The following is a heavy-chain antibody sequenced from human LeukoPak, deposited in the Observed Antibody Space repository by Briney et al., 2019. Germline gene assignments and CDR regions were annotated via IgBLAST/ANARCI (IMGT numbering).Heavy chain of an antibody. CDR1: GYSFPNYW. CDR2: IYPADSDT. D-gene: IGHD5-24*01. J-gene: IGHJ3*01. V-gene: IGHV5-51*01. CDR3: ARSPRDGYHDSFDL. Sequence: RGESLKISCKGSGYSFPNYWITWVRQMPGKGLDWMGIIYPADSDTKYSPSFQGQVTISADRSINTAYLQWSSLRASDTAMYYCARSPRDGYHDSFDLWGQGTMVTVSS.